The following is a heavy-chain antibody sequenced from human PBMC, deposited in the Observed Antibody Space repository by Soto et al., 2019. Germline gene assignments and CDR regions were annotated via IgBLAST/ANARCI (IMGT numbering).Heavy chain of an antibody. J-gene: IGHJ4*02. CDR1: GFTFDDYA. CDR2: ISWNSGSI. V-gene: IGHV3-9*01. CDR3: AKAISSGSTDCDY. Sequence: EVQLVESGGGLVQPGRSLRLSCAASGFTFDDYAMHWVRQAPGKGLEWVSGISWNSGSIGYADSVKGRFTISRDNAKNSLYLQMNSLRAEDTALYYCAKAISSGSTDCDYWGQGTLVTVSS. D-gene: IGHD6-19*01.